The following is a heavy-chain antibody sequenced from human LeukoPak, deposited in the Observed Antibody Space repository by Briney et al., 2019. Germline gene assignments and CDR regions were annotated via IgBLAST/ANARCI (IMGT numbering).Heavy chain of an antibody. CDR1: GGSFSGYY. CDR2: INHSGST. J-gene: IGHJ4*02. CDR3: ARRGFGSDY. Sequence: SETLSLTCAVYGGSFSGYYWSWIRQPPGKGLEWIGEINHSGSTNYNPSLKSRVTISVDTSKNQFSLKLSSVTAADTAVYYCARRGFGSDYWGRGTLVTVSS. V-gene: IGHV4-34*01. D-gene: IGHD3-10*01.